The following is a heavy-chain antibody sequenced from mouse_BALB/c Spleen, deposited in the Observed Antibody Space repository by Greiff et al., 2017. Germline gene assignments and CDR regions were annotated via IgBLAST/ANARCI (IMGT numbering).Heavy chain of an antibody. V-gene: IGHV5-6-5*01. D-gene: IGHD2-2*01. CDR3: ARAGYGNDGDY. J-gene: IGHJ2*01. CDR2: ISSGGSS. Sequence: EVQRVESGGGLVKPGGSLKLSCAASGFTFSSYAMSWVRQTPEKRLEWVASISSGGSSYYPDSVKVRFTISRDNARNILYLQMSSLRSEDTAMYYCARAGYGNDGDYWGQGTTLTVSS. CDR1: GFTFSSYA.